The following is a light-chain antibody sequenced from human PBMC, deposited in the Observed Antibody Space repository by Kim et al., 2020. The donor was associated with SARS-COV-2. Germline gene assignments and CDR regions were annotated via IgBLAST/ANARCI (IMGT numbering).Light chain of an antibody. CDR3: QQYGGSRWT. CDR2: GAS. J-gene: IGKJ1*01. Sequence: ELVLTQSPGTLSLSPGERATLSCRASQSVNSRYLAWYQQKPGRAPSLLIYGASTRATGVPDRFSGSGSGTDFILTITRLQPEDFAVYYCQQYGGSRWTFGQGTKVEI. CDR1: QSVNSRY. V-gene: IGKV3-20*01.